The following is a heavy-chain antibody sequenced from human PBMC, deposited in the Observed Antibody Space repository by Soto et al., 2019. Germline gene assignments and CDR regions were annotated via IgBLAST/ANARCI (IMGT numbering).Heavy chain of an antibody. J-gene: IGHJ4*02. D-gene: IGHD2-15*01. Sequence: GGSLRLSCAASGFTFSSYGMHWVRQAPGKGLEWVAVIWYDGSNKYYADSVKGRFTISRDNSKNTLYLQMNSLRAEDTAVYYCARDRGVAATNLDYWGQGTLVTVSS. CDR3: ARDRGVAATNLDY. CDR1: GFTFSSYG. V-gene: IGHV3-33*01. CDR2: IWYDGSNK.